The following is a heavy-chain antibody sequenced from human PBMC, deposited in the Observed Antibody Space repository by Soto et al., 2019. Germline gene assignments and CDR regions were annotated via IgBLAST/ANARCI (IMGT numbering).Heavy chain of an antibody. CDR2: INHSGRT. Sequence: SETLSLTCAVYGGSFSGYYWSWIRQPPGKGLEWIGEINHSGRTNYNPSLKSRVTISVDTSKNQFSLKLSSVTAADTAVYYCARMAARYSWFDLWGQGTLVTVSS. CDR1: GGSFSGYY. CDR3: ARMAARYSWFDL. J-gene: IGHJ5*02. D-gene: IGHD1-26*01. V-gene: IGHV4-34*01.